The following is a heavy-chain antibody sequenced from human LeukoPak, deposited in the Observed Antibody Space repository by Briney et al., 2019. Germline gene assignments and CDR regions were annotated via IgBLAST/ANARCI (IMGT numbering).Heavy chain of an antibody. D-gene: IGHD6-13*01. CDR3: AREALAAAGTEIDY. Sequence: GGSLRLSCAASGFTFSSYWMHWVRQAPGKGLEWVSYISSSSSTIYYADSVKGRFTISRDNAKNSLYLQMNSLRAEDTAVYYCAREALAAAGTEIDYWGQGTLVTVSS. CDR2: ISSSSSTI. J-gene: IGHJ4*02. V-gene: IGHV3-48*04. CDR1: GFTFSSYW.